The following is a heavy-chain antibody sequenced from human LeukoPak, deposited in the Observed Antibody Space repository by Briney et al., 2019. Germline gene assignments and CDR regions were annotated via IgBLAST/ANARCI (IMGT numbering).Heavy chain of an antibody. Sequence: GGSLGLSCAASGFSFSDHYMDWVRQAPGKGLEWVGRISNKVNSYFADYAASVKGRFSISRDDSKKSLYLQINSLKTEDTAVYYCARRVFGGNCYYDYWGQGTLVTVSS. CDR3: ARRVFGGNCYYDY. CDR1: GFSFSDHY. V-gene: IGHV3-72*01. D-gene: IGHD4-23*01. CDR2: ISNKVNSYFA. J-gene: IGHJ4*02.